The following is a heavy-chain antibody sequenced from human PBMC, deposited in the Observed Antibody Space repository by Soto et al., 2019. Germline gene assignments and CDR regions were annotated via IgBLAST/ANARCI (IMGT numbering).Heavy chain of an antibody. V-gene: IGHV3-30*18. Sequence: QVSLVESGGGVVQPGTPLRLSCAASGFTFSDSGMHWVRQAPGKGLEWVAVISYDGSGKFYGDSVKGRFTISRDNSKNTVYLHMRGLTPEDTAVYYCAKDRRAYYYGSGADSWGQGTLVTVAA. CDR2: ISYDGSGK. CDR3: AKDRRAYYYGSGADS. J-gene: IGHJ4*02. CDR1: GFTFSDSG. D-gene: IGHD3-10*01.